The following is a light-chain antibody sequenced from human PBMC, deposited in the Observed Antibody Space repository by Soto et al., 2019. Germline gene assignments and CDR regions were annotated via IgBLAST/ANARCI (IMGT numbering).Light chain of an antibody. V-gene: IGKV3-11*01. J-gene: IGKJ1*01. CDR1: QSISS. CDR2: DAS. CDR3: QQRSSWPRT. Sequence: LTQSPSSLSASLGDRVPVTCRASQSISSWYQQKPGQAPRLVIYDASNRATGIPVRSSGRGSGTDFTLTISSLEPEDFEIYYCQQRSSWPRTFGRGTKVDIK.